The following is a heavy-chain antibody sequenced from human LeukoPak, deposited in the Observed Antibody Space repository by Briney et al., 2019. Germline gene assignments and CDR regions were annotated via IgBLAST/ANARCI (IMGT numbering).Heavy chain of an antibody. V-gene: IGHV1-69*13. D-gene: IGHD5-24*01. CDR3: ARSRDGYNCDS. CDR1: GGTFSSYA. Sequence: ASVKISCKASGGTFSSYAISWVRQAPGQGLEWMGGIIPIFGTANYAQKFQGRVTITADESTSTAYMELSSLRSEDTAVYYCARSRDGYNCDSWGQGTLVTVSS. CDR2: IIPIFGTA. J-gene: IGHJ4*02.